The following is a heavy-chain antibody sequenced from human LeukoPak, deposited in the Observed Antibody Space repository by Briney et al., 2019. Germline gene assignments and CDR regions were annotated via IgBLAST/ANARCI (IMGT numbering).Heavy chain of an antibody. CDR2: IYYSGST. Sequence: SETLSLTCTVSGGSISSYYWSWIRQPPGKGLEWIGYIYYSGSTNYNPSLKSRVTISVDTSKNQFSLKLSSVTAADTAMYYCASKVAYCSGDSCYGYFDYWGQGTLVTASS. D-gene: IGHD2-15*01. V-gene: IGHV4-59*08. J-gene: IGHJ4*02. CDR1: GGSISSYY. CDR3: ASKVAYCSGDSCYGYFDY.